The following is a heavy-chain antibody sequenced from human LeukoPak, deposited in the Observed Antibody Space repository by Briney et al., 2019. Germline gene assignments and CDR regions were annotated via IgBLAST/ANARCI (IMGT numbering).Heavy chain of an antibody. Sequence: GGSLRLSCAASGFTFSSYGMHWVRQAPGKGLEWVAVIWYDGSNKYYADSVKGRFTISRDNSKNTLYLQMNSLRAEDTAVYYCARDHSGFSPLYYYYGMDVWGQGTTVTVSS. CDR3: ARDHSGFSPLYYYYGMDV. CDR2: IWYDGSNK. CDR1: GFTFSSYG. D-gene: IGHD1-26*01. J-gene: IGHJ6*02. V-gene: IGHV3-33*01.